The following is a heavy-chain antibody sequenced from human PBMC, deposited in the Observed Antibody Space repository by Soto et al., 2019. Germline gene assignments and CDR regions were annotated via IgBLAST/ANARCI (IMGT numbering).Heavy chain of an antibody. J-gene: IGHJ5*02. CDR2: IVPLFGTT. CDR3: ARASGSSWYNWFDP. CDR1: GGNFSNYG. Sequence: QVQLVQSGAEVKKPGSSVTVSCKASGGNFSNYGISWVRQAPGQGLEYMGGIVPLFGTTNYAHKFRGRVTITEDESPSTVYMEVSSLKSEDTAVYFCARASGSSWYNWFDPWGQGTLVTVST. D-gene: IGHD6-13*01. V-gene: IGHV1-69*01.